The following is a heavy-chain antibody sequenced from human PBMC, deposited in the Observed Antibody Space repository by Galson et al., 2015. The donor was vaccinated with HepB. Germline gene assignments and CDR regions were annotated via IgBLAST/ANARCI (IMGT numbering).Heavy chain of an antibody. CDR3: AKDSAAYCGGDCYSLALDI. Sequence: SLRLSCAASRFTFSTYGMHWVRQAPGKGLEWVAVISYDGSNKYYVDSVKGRFTISRDNSKNMLYLQMNSLRAEDTAVYYCAKDSAAYCGGDCYSLALDIWGQGTMVTVFS. J-gene: IGHJ3*02. CDR1: RFTFSTYG. V-gene: IGHV3-30*18. CDR2: ISYDGSNK. D-gene: IGHD2-21*02.